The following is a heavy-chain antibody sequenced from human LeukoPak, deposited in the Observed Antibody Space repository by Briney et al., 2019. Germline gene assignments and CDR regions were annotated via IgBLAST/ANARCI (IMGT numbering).Heavy chain of an antibody. V-gene: IGHV1-18*01. Sequence: ASVKVSCKSSGYTFTNYGITWVRQAPGQGLEWMGWIGDDTGNTNYVQRLQGRVTMTRDTSTSTAYMELTSLTADDTAVYYCARDKEWTRDAAESLGTYYHYHHGMDVWGQGTTVTVSS. D-gene: IGHD3-16*01. J-gene: IGHJ6*02. CDR1: GYTFTNYG. CDR3: ARDKEWTRDAAESLGTYYHYHHGMDV. CDR2: IGDDTGNT.